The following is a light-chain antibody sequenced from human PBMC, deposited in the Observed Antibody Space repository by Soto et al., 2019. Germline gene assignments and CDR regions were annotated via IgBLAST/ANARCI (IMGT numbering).Light chain of an antibody. CDR1: QSVSSY. V-gene: IGKV3-11*01. Sequence: EIVLTQFPATLSLSPGERATLSCRASQSVSSYLAWYQQKRGQAPRLLIYDSSNRATGIPARFSGSGSGTDFRLTISSLEPEDFAVYYCQQRSNWPLTFGGGTKVEIK. CDR2: DSS. J-gene: IGKJ4*01. CDR3: QQRSNWPLT.